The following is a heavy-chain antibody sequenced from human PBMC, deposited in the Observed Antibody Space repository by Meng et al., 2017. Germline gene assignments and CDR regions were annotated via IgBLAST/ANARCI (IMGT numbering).Heavy chain of an antibody. D-gene: IGHD2-15*01. CDR2: IYHSGST. J-gene: IGHJ4*02. CDR3: ARVVAATTLFLDY. V-gene: IGHV4-4*02. CDR1: GGSISSSNW. Sequence: QGTLQAPGPGLVKPSGTLSLTCAVSGGSISSSNWWSWVRQPPGKGLEWIGEIYHSGSTNYNPSLKSRVTISVDKSKNQFSLKLSSVTAADTAVYYCARVVAATTLFLDYWGQGTLVTVSS.